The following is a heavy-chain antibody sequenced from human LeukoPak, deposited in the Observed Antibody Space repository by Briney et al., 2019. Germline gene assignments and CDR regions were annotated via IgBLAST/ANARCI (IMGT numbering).Heavy chain of an antibody. Sequence: SSETLSLTCPFSGGSISSGGYYWSWIRQHPGKGLEWIGYVYYSGSTYYNPSLKSRVTISVDTSKNQFSLKLSSVTAADTAVYYCARDQARITMVRGAAVRYFDYWGQGTLVTVSS. J-gene: IGHJ4*02. CDR3: ARDQARITMVRGAAVRYFDY. CDR1: GGSISSGGYY. V-gene: IGHV4-31*03. CDR2: VYYSGST. D-gene: IGHD3-10*01.